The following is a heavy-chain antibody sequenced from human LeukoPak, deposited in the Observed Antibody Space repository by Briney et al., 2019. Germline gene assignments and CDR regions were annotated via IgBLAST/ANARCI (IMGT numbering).Heavy chain of an antibody. CDR1: GFTFSTFA. Sequence: TGGSLRLSCAASGFTFSTFAMHWVRKAPGKGLEWLALISYDGTNKYYADSVKGRFTISRDNSKNTLYLQMNSLRAEDTALYYCAKSRLSGINDAFDIWGQGTMVTVSS. CDR2: ISYDGTNK. V-gene: IGHV3-30*18. CDR3: AKSRLSGINDAFDI. D-gene: IGHD3-3*01. J-gene: IGHJ3*02.